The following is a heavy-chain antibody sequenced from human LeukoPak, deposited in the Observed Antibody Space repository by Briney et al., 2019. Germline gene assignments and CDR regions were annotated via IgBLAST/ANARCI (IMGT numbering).Heavy chain of an antibody. CDR2: VFHTGVT. CDR3: TRGGGSGYYFGIPRYYFDA. V-gene: IGHV4-59*11. CDR1: GGSLEGLY. D-gene: IGHD3-22*01. Sequence: SETLSLTCTVSGGSLEGLYWSWIRQSPEKGLEWIGNVFHTGVTSYNLSLKSRVTISVDTSRNQFSLTMASMTAADTAIYYCTRGGGSGYYFGIPRYYFDAWGQGVLVTVSS. J-gene: IGHJ4*02.